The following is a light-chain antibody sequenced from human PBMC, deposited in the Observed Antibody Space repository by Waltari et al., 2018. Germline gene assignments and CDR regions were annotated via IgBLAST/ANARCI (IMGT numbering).Light chain of an antibody. Sequence: SSELTQDPAVSVAMGQTVRITCQGDSLRSYYASWYQQRPGQAPILVIYDKNNRPAGVPGRFAGSRSHNTGSVTITGAQAEDEASYSCHSRGASGVAGSFGGGTKLTVL. V-gene: IGLV3-19*01. CDR3: HSRGASGVAGS. CDR1: SLRSYY. J-gene: IGLJ2*01. CDR2: DKN.